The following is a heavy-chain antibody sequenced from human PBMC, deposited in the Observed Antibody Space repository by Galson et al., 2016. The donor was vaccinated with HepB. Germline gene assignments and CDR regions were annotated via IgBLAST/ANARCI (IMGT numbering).Heavy chain of an antibody. J-gene: IGHJ6*04. CDR3: VQGSTAPAV. CDR1: GITFSSYA. D-gene: IGHD2-2*01. Sequence: SLRLSCAASGITFSSYAMSWVRQAPGKGLEVVSSISRSGDSTDYADSVKGRFTISRDNSKNTLSLQINSLTADDTAIYYCVQGSTAPAVWGKGTTVTVSS. CDR2: ISRSGDST. V-gene: IGHV3-23*01.